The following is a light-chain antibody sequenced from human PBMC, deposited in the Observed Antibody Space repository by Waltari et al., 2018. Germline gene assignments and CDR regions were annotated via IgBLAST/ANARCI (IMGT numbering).Light chain of an antibody. J-gene: IGLJ3*02. CDR3: LLYMGSGIWV. Sequence: QTVVTQEPSLSVSPGGTVTLTFALSPGPLSSTSHASGYQQSPGQAPRTLVYKTNSRSSGVPDRFSCSVLGNKAALTITGAQADDESDYYCLLYMGSGIWVFGGGTKLTVL. V-gene: IGLV8-61*01. CDR2: KTN. CDR1: PGPLSSTSH.